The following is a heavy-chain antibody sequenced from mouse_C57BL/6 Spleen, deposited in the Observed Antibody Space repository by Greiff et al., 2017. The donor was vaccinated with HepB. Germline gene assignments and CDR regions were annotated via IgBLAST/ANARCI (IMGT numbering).Heavy chain of an antibody. CDR3: TRASYSNFFAY. CDR1: GFTFSSYA. V-gene: IGHV5-9-1*02. J-gene: IGHJ3*01. D-gene: IGHD2-5*01. CDR2: ISSGGDYI. Sequence: EVKLMESGEGLVKPGGSLKLSCAASGFTFSSYAMSWVRQTPEKRLEWVAYISSGGDYIYYADTVKGRFTISRDNARNTLYLQMSSLKSEDTAMYYCTRASYSNFFAYWGQGTLVTVSA.